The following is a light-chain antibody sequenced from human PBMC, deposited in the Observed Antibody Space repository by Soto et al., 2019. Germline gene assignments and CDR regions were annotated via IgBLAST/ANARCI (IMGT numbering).Light chain of an antibody. J-gene: IGKJ4*01. V-gene: IGKV3-20*01. Sequence: VLTQSPGTVSLSPGESATLSCRASQSIGKSYLAWFQHKPGQAPRLLIYGASTRATGIPDRFRGSGSGTDFTLTVSRLESEDFAVYYCQQYAESRLTFGGGTKVEIK. CDR3: QQYAESRLT. CDR1: QSIGKSY. CDR2: GAS.